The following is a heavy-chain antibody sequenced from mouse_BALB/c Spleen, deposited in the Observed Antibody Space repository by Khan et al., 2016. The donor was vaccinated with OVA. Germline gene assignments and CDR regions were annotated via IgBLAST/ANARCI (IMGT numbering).Heavy chain of an antibody. CDR1: GYTFTNYG. CDR2: ISTYTGEP. Sequence: QVQLQQSGPELKKPGETVKISCKASGYTFTNYGMNWVKQAPGKALKWMGWISTYTGEPTYADDFKGRFAFSLETSASTAYLQLNNLKNEDTATDYCTRPPHFSYVLVYWGQGTSVTVSA. CDR3: TRPPHFSYVLVY. V-gene: IGHV9-3-1*01. J-gene: IGHJ4*01.